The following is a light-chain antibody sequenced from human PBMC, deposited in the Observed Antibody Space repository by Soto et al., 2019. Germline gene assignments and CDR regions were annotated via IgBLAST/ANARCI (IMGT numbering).Light chain of an antibody. CDR1: LTVSSSY. Sequence: EILLTQAPGTLSLSPGERATLCWRASLTVSSSYLAWYQQKHGQAPRILINDASSRDTGTTDRFSGSGSGTDFTLTFSRLEPEDFAVYYWQQYGSLHPSFGQGLRVDI. CDR3: QQYGSLHPS. CDR2: DAS. V-gene: IGKV3-20*01. J-gene: IGKJ1*01.